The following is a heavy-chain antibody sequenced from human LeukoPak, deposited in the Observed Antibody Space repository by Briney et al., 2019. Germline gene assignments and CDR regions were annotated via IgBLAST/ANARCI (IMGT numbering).Heavy chain of an antibody. Sequence: GGSLRLSCAASGFTFSSYGMHWVRQAPGKGLEWVAVIWYDGSNKYYADSVKGRFTISRDNSKNTLCLQMNSLRAEDTAVYYCARGEAAADVDYWGQGTLVTVSS. CDR1: GFTFSSYG. J-gene: IGHJ4*02. CDR3: ARGEAAADVDY. CDR2: IWYDGSNK. D-gene: IGHD6-13*01. V-gene: IGHV3-33*01.